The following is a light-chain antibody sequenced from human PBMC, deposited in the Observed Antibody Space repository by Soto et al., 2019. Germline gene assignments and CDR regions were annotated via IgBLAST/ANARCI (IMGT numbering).Light chain of an antibody. Sequence: QSALTQPASVSGSPGQSITISCTGTSSDIGRYERVSWYQWHPGKAPKLMIYEDYRRPSGISNRFSGSKSGNTASLTIYGLQAEDEAEYFCCSYAGANIFAVFGGGTQLTVL. V-gene: IGLV2-23*01. CDR1: SSDIGRYER. CDR3: CSYAGANIFAV. J-gene: IGLJ3*02. CDR2: EDY.